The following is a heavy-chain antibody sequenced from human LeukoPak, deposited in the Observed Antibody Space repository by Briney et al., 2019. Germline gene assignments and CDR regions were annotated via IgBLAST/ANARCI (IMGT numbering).Heavy chain of an antibody. J-gene: IGHJ4*02. CDR3: ARTYCDILTGYNPYFDY. V-gene: IGHV3-21*01. CDR1: GFTFNTYT. D-gene: IGHD3-9*01. CDR2: ITASSTAI. Sequence: GGSLRLSCAASGFTFNTYTMNWVRQAPGKGLEWVSSITASSTAIYSADSVKGRFTISRDNAKNFLYLQMSSLRAEDTAAYYCARTYCDILTGYNPYFDYWGQGILVTVSS.